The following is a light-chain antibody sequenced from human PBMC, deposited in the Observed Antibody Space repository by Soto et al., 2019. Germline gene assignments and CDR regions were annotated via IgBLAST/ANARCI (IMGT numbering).Light chain of an antibody. J-gene: IGKJ2*01. CDR1: QSISSS. V-gene: IGKV1-5*01. CDR3: QQYNNMYS. CDR2: DAS. Sequence: DIPMTQSPSTLSASIGDRVTITCRASQSISSSLAWYQQKPGKAPKVMIYDASSLESGVPSRFSGSGSGTEFTLTISSLQPDDFATYYCQQYNNMYSFGQGTKLEIK.